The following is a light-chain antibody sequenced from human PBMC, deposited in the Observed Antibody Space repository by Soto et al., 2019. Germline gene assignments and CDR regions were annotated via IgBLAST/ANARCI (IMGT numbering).Light chain of an antibody. J-gene: IGKJ2*01. CDR3: QHYISWPPRYT. Sequence: DTVLTQSPVTLSVPPGDSTILYCKASQTVFRKLARYQQSPGQPPRLLIYEASTRATGIPARFTGGESDTEFTLTFNSLQSDDVPVYYFQHYISWPPRYTFDQGTHLESK. CDR2: EAS. V-gene: IGKV3-15*01. CDR1: QTVFRK.